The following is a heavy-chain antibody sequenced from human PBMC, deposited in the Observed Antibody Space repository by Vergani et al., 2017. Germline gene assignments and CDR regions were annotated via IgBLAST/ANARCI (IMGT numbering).Heavy chain of an antibody. CDR3: ARDNKQLRPRACDL. CDR2: IYVSGIT. D-gene: IGHD4-23*01. V-gene: IGHV4-61*02. CDR1: GSSINNDFYY. J-gene: IGHJ3*01. Sequence: QVQLQESGPGLVKPSQTLSLTCTVSGSSINNDFYYLHWIRQPAGKGLEWIGRIYVSGITDYNSSLQSRVSMSVDTSKNQFSLTLTSVTAADPAGYYCARDNKQLRPRACDLWGQGTMVTVSS.